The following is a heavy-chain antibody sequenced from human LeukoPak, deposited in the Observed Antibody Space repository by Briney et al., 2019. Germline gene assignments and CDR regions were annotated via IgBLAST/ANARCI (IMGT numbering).Heavy chain of an antibody. Sequence: TGGSLRLSCAASGFTFSDYYMSWIRQAPGKGLEWVSYISSSGTTMYYADSVKGRFTISRDNAKNSLYLQVDSLRVDDTAVYYCARGPYGGNTFDYWGQGTLVTVSS. J-gene: IGHJ4*02. CDR3: ARGPYGGNTFDY. CDR1: GFTFSDYY. D-gene: IGHD4-23*01. CDR2: ISSSGTTM. V-gene: IGHV3-11*01.